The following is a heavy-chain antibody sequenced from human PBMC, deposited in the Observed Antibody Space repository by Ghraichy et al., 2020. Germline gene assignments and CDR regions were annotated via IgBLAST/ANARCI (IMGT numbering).Heavy chain of an antibody. CDR2: IYTSGST. CDR1: GGSISSYY. CDR3: ARSRAYYDILTGYYYYYYGMDV. Sequence: SQTLSLTCTVSGGSISSYYWSWIRQPPGKGLEWIGYIYTSGSTNYNPSLKSRVTISVDTSKNQFSLKLSSVTAADTAVYYCARSRAYYDILTGYYYYYYGMDVWGQGTTVTVSS. J-gene: IGHJ6*02. V-gene: IGHV4-4*09. D-gene: IGHD3-9*01.